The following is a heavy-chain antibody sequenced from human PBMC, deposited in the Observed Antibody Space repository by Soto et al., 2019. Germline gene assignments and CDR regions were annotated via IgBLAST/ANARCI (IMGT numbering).Heavy chain of an antibody. CDR1: GFTFNTYS. CDR2: ISTSSTYI. CDR3: ARAASSGWYEADYFDC. D-gene: IGHD6-19*01. Sequence: EVQLVESGGGLVKPGGALRLSCAASGFTFNTYSMKWVPQAPGKGLEWVSSISTSSTYIYYADSVKGRFTVSRDNANKSLYLQMNSLRAEDTGVYYCARAASSGWYEADYFDCWGQGTLVTVSS. J-gene: IGHJ4*02. V-gene: IGHV3-21*01.